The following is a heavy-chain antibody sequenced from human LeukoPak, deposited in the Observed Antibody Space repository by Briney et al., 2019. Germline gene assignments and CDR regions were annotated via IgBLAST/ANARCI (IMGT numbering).Heavy chain of an antibody. Sequence: GRSLRLSCAASGFTFSSYGMHWVRQAPGKGLKWVAVISYDGSNKYYADSVKGRFTISRDNSKNTLYLQMNSLRAEDTAVYYCAKDRIADYYDSSGVIDYWGQGTLVTVSS. J-gene: IGHJ4*02. CDR1: GFTFSSYG. CDR3: AKDRIADYYDSSGVIDY. CDR2: ISYDGSNK. V-gene: IGHV3-30*18. D-gene: IGHD3-22*01.